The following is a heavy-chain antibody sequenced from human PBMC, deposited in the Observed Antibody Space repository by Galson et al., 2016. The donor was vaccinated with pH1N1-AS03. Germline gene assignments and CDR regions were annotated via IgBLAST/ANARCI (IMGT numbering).Heavy chain of an antibody. Sequence: LRLSCAVSGFTFSTYWLSWVRQAPGKGLEWVANIKPDGSEKYYVYSVKGRFTISRDNAKNSVYLQMDSLRAEDTAIYYCATHQYYKLDDWGQGTLVTVSS. V-gene: IGHV3-7*03. CDR1: GFTFSTYW. J-gene: IGHJ4*02. CDR2: IKPDGSEK. CDR3: ATHQYYKLDD. D-gene: IGHD2/OR15-2a*01.